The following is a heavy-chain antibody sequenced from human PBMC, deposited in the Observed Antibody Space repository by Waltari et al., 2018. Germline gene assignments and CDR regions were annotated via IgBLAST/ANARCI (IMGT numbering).Heavy chain of an antibody. CDR1: GNTFSGYF. J-gene: IGHJ3*02. Sequence: QVQLVQSGGEAKKPGASVTVSCKASGNTFSGYFMNWVRQAPGQAPGWVGWINPDSGGCSYAQQLDGRVTMTSDTSISTIYMELTRLTSGDTAVYYCARGAYSGRNVYDIWGQGTTVTVSS. D-gene: IGHD2-21*01. V-gene: IGHV1-2*02. CDR3: ARGAYSGRNVYDI. CDR2: INPDSGGC.